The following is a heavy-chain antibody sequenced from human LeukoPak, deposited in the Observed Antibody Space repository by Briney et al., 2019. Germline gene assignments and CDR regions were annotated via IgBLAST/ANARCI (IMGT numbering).Heavy chain of an antibody. Sequence: PSETLSLTCTVSGGSISSYYWSWIRQPPGKGLEWIGYIYYSGSTNYNPSLKSRVTISVDTSKNQFSLKLSSVTAADTAVYYCARRTRSGYSSGWYIDYWGQGTLVTVSS. CDR1: GGSISSYY. CDR3: ARRTRSGYSSGWYIDY. D-gene: IGHD6-19*01. J-gene: IGHJ4*02. CDR2: IYYSGST. V-gene: IGHV4-59*08.